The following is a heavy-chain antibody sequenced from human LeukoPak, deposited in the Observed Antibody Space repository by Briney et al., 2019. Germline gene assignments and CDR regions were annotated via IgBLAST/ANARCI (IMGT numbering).Heavy chain of an antibody. CDR1: GGSISSYY. D-gene: IGHD1-14*01. V-gene: IGHV4-4*07. CDR3: ARDRILTDYGMDV. CDR2: IYTSGST. Sequence: SETLSLTCTVSGGSISSYYWSWIRQPAGKGLEWIGRIYTSGSTNYNPSLKSRVTMSVDTSKNQFSLKLNSVTPEDTAVYYCARDRILTDYGMDVWGQGTTVTVSS. J-gene: IGHJ6*02.